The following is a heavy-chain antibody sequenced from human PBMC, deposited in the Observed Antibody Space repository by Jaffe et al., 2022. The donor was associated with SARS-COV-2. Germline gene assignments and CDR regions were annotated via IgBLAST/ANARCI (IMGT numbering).Heavy chain of an antibody. CDR2: IKQDGSEK. CDR3: ARAGTSSLRYYYMDV. D-gene: IGHD2-2*01. J-gene: IGHJ6*03. Sequence: EVQVVESGGGLVQPGGSLRLSCAASGFTLSSYWMSWVRQAPGKGLEWVANIKQDGSEKYYVDSVKGRFTISRDNAKNSLYLQMNSLRAEDTAVYYCARAGTSSLRYYYMDVWGKGTTVTVSS. V-gene: IGHV3-7*01. CDR1: GFTLSSYW.